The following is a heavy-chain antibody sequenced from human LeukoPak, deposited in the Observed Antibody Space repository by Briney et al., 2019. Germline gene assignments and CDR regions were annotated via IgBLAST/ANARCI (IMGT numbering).Heavy chain of an antibody. V-gene: IGHV4-61*08. CDR1: GGSISSGGYY. CDR3: ARDAPTNAFDI. Sequence: SETLSLTCTVSGGSISSGGYYWSWIRQHPGKGLEWIGYIYYSGSTNYNPSLKSRVTISVDTSKNQFSLKLSSVTAADTAVYYCARDAPTNAFDIWGQGTMVTVSS. J-gene: IGHJ3*02. CDR2: IYYSGST. D-gene: IGHD2-2*01.